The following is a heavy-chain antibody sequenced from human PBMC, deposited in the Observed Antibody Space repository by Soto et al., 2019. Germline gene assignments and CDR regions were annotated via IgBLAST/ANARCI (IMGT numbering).Heavy chain of an antibody. V-gene: IGHV4-59*01. J-gene: IGHJ6*03. CDR1: GDSISTFY. D-gene: IGHD2-2*01. CDR2: INYSGST. Sequence: SETLSLTCTVSGDSISTFYWSWIRQPPGKGLEWIGYINYSGSTNYNPSLKSRVTISVDTSKNQFSLKLSSVTAADTAVYYCARDWFSREDCSNISCYRNYFYYYYMDVWGKGTTVT. CDR3: ARDWFSREDCSNISCYRNYFYYYYMDV.